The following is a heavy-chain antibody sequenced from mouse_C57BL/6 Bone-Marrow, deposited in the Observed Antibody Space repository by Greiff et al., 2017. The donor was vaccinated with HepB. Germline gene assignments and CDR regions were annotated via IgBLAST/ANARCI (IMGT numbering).Heavy chain of an antibody. CDR3: ARGNYADYYAMDY. J-gene: IGHJ4*01. Sequence: QVQLQQPGAELVKPGASVKLSCKASGYTFTSYWMHWVKQRPGQGLEWIGMIHPNSGSTNYNEKFKSKATLTVDKSSSTAYMQLSSLTSEDSAVDYCARGNYADYYAMDYWGQGTSVTVSS. CDR2: IHPNSGST. V-gene: IGHV1-64*01. D-gene: IGHD1-1*01. CDR1: GYTFTSYW.